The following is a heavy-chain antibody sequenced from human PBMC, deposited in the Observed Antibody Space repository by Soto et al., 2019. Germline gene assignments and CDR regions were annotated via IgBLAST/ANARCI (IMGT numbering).Heavy chain of an antibody. CDR3: AREYTAWPLAYGLDV. Sequence: PGGSLRLSCVGSGFTFSTYSINWVRQAPGKGLEWVSSISSRSDIYYADSVKGRFTISRDNAKNSVSLQMNSLRAEDTAVYYCAREYTAWPLAYGLDVWGQGTTVTISS. D-gene: IGHD2-2*02. V-gene: IGHV3-21*01. J-gene: IGHJ6*02. CDR2: ISSRSDI. CDR1: GFTFSTYS.